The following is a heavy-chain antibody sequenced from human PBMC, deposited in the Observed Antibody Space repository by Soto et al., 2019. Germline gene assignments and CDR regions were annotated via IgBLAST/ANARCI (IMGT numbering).Heavy chain of an antibody. Sequence: QVQLVESGGGVVQPGRSLRLSCAASGFTFSSYAMHWVHRARGKGLEWVAVISYDGSNKYYADSVKGRFTISRDNSKNTMYLQMNSLRAEDTAVYYCARDLEAGIIAVDGTALGYWGQGTLVTVSS. J-gene: IGHJ4*02. V-gene: IGHV3-30-3*01. CDR3: ARDLEAGIIAVDGTALGY. CDR2: ISYDGSNK. D-gene: IGHD6-19*01. CDR1: GFTFSSYA.